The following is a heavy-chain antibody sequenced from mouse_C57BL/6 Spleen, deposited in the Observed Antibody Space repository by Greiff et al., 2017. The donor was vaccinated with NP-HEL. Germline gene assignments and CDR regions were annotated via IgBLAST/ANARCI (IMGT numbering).Heavy chain of an antibody. V-gene: IGHV1-82*01. CDR1: GYAFSSSW. CDR3: ARFETAQASFAC. D-gene: IGHD3-2*02. J-gene: IGHJ3*01. CDR2: IYPGDGDT. Sequence: VQLQQSGPELVKPGASVKISCKASGYAFSSSWMNWVKQRPGKGLEWIGRIYPGDGDTNYNGKFKGKATLTADKSSSTAYMQLSSLTSEDSAVYFCARFETAQASFACWGQGTLVTVSA.